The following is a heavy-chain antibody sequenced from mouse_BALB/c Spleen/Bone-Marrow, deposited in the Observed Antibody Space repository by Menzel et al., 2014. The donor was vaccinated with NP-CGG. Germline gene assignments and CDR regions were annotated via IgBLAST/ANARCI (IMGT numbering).Heavy chain of an antibody. D-gene: IGHD2-4*01. Sequence: EVNLVESGGGLVQPGGSLKLSCAASGFTFSNYGMSWVRQTPDKRLEMIATINVNGDTTYHPDSVKGRFTISRDNVKNTLYLQMSSLKSEDTAMYYCARGYDYSSWFAYWGQGTLVTVPA. J-gene: IGHJ3*01. CDR2: INVNGDTT. CDR1: GFTFSNYG. V-gene: IGHV5-6-3*01. CDR3: ARGYDYSSWFAY.